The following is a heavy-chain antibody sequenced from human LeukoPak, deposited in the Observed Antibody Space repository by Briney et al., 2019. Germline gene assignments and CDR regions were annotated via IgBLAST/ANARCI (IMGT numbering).Heavy chain of an antibody. D-gene: IGHD3-9*01. Sequence: PSETLSLTCTVSGGSISSGGYYWSWIRQHPGKGLEWIGYIYYSGSTYYNPSLKSRVTISVDTSKNQFSLKLSSVTAADTAVYYCARNSFDWLYDYWGQGTLVTVSS. CDR1: GGSISSGGYY. V-gene: IGHV4-31*03. CDR2: IYYSGST. CDR3: ARNSFDWLYDY. J-gene: IGHJ4*02.